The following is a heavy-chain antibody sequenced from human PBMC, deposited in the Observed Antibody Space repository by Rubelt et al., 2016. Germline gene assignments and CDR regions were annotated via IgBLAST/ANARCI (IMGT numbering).Heavy chain of an antibody. D-gene: IGHD6-13*01. J-gene: IGHJ3*02. Sequence: SGAEVEKPGESLKISCKGSGYSFTSYWIGWVRQMPGKGLEWMGIIYPGDSDTRYSPSFQGQVTISADKSISTAYLQWSSLKASDTAMYYCARHGFAAAAADAFDIWGQGTMVTVSS. CDR2: IYPGDSDT. CDR1: GYSFTSYW. V-gene: IGHV5-51*01. CDR3: ARHGFAAAAADAFDI.